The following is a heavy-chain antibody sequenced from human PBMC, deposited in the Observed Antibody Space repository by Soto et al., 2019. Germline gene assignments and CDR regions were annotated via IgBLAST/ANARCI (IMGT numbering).Heavy chain of an antibody. J-gene: IGHJ4*02. CDR1: GGSISSSSYY. Sequence: SETLSLTCTVSGGSISSSSYYWGWIRQPPGKGLEWIGTIFYSGSTYYNPSLKSRVTISVDTSKNKFSLKLNSVTAADTAVYYCARQTYYYGSGTYYIGLFDYWGQGTLVTVS. CDR2: IFYSGST. CDR3: ARQTYYYGSGTYYIGLFDY. D-gene: IGHD3-10*01. V-gene: IGHV4-39*01.